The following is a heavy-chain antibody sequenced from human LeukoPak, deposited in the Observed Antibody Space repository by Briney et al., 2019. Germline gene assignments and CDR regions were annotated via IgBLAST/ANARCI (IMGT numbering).Heavy chain of an antibody. J-gene: IGHJ3*02. V-gene: IGHV4-31*03. Sequence: PSETLSLTCIDSGGSISSGGYYWSWIRQHPGKGLEWIGYIYYSGSTYYNPSLKSRVTISVDTSKNQFSLKLSSVTAADTAVYYCARGDILTGYSLDAFDIWGQGTMVTVSS. CDR3: ARGDILTGYSLDAFDI. D-gene: IGHD3-9*01. CDR1: GGSISSGGYY. CDR2: IYYSGST.